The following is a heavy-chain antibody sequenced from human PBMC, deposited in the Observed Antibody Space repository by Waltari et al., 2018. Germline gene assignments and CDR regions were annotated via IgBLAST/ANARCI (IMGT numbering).Heavy chain of an antibody. CDR3: VRENWYYDY. V-gene: IGHV1-2*02. D-gene: IGHD1-7*01. CDR2: IQPNSGET. CDR1: GYTFTTYY. J-gene: IGHJ4*02. Sequence: QVRLVQSGAEVKKPGASVNLPCKTSGYTFTTYYVHWVRQAPGQGLQWMGWIQPNSGETNYAQNFQGRVTLTRDTSITTVYMELSGLTSDDTAVYYCVRENWYYDYWGQGTLVTVSS.